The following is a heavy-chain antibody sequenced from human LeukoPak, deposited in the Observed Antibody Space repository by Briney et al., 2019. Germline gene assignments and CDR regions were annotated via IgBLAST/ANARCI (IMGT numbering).Heavy chain of an antibody. V-gene: IGHV1-69*06. J-gene: IGHJ4*02. CDR3: ARAKGSSSGGNFAY. D-gene: IGHD6-6*01. Sequence: ASVKVSCNASGGTFSSYAISWVRQAPGQGLEWMGGIIPIFGTANYAQKFQGRVTITADKSTSTAYMELSSLRSEDTAVYYCARAKGSSSGGNFAYWGQGTLVTVSS. CDR1: GGTFSSYA. CDR2: IIPIFGTA.